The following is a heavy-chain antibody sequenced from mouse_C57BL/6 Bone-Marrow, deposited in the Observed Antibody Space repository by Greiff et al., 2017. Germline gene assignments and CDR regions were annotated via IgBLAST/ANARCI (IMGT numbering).Heavy chain of an antibody. Sequence: VQLQESGAELVKPGASVKISCKASGYAFSSYWMNWVKQRPGKGLEWIGQIYPGDGDTNYNGKFNGKATLTADKSSSTAYMQLSSLTSEDSAVYFCARDLYYYGSSYGFAYWGQGTLVTVSA. CDR1: GYAFSSYW. J-gene: IGHJ3*01. D-gene: IGHD1-1*01. V-gene: IGHV1-80*01. CDR3: ARDLYYYGSSYGFAY. CDR2: IYPGDGDT.